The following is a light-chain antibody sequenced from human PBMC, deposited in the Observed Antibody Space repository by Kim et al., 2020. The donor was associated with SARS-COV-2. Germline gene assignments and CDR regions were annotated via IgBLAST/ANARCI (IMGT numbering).Light chain of an antibody. J-gene: IGLJ3*02. CDR1: NLGDKF. V-gene: IGLV3-1*01. CDR3: QAWDSSTAV. CDR2: QDS. Sequence: SVSPGQTASLTCSGDNLGDKFACWYQQKPCQSPVLVIYQDSKRPSGIPERFSGSNSGNTATLTISGTQAMDEADYYCQAWDSSTAVFGGGTQLTVL.